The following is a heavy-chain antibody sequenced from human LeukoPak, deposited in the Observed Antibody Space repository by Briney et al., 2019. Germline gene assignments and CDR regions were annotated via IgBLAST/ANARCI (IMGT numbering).Heavy chain of an antibody. Sequence: GASVKVSCKASGYTFTSYGISWVRQAPGQGLEWMGWISAYNGNTNYAQKLQGRVTMTTDTSTSTAYMELRSLRSDDTAVYYCATVFEYSSANWFDPWGQGTLVTVSS. CDR2: ISAYNGNT. CDR3: ATVFEYSSANWFDP. J-gene: IGHJ5*02. CDR1: GYTFTSYG. D-gene: IGHD6-6*01. V-gene: IGHV1-18*01.